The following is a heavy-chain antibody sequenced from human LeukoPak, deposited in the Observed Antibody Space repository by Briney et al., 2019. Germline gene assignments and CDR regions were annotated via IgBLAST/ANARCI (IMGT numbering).Heavy chain of an antibody. CDR3: ARDTPGYGGDDFDY. Sequence: GGSLRLSCATSGFIFSSYGMYWVRQAPGKGLEWMTFIQAGGDEKYYAESVKGRFTVSRDNSKNTLYLQMNSLRAEDTAVYYRARDTPGYGGDDFDYWGQGALVTVSS. D-gene: IGHD4-23*01. V-gene: IGHV3-30*02. CDR1: GFIFSSYG. CDR2: IQAGGDEK. J-gene: IGHJ4*02.